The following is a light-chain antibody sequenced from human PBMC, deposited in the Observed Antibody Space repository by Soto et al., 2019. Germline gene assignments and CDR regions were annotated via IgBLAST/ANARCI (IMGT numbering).Light chain of an antibody. CDR1: QSVGSN. CDR3: QQARSFPVT. V-gene: IGKV3-15*01. J-gene: IGKJ5*01. CDR2: GVS. Sequence: EIVMTQSPATLSVSPGDGATLSCRASQSVGSNLAWYQQKPGQAPRLLIYGVSTRATGIPARFSGSGSGTEFTLTISSLQSEDFAVYYCQQARSFPVTFGQGTRLEI.